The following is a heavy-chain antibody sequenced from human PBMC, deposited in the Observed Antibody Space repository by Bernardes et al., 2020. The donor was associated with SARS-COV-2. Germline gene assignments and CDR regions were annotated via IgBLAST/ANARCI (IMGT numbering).Heavy chain of an antibody. Sequence: GGSLRLSCAASGFTFSSYAMSWVRQAPGKGLEWVSAISGSGGSTYYADSVKGRFTISRDNSKNTLYLQMNSLRAEDTAVYYCARGRGYVAAAGYYYYYYGMDVWGQGTTVTVSS. J-gene: IGHJ6*02. CDR2: ISGSGGST. CDR3: ARGRGYVAAAGYYYYYYGMDV. CDR1: GFTFSSYA. V-gene: IGHV3-23*01. D-gene: IGHD6-13*01.